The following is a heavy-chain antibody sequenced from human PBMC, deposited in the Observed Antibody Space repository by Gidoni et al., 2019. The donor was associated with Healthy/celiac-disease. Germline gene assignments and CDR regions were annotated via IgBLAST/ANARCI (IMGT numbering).Heavy chain of an antibody. V-gene: IGHV3-13*01. CDR3: ARGPHCSGGSCYPSMDV. CDR1: GFPFSSYD. D-gene: IGHD2-15*01. J-gene: IGHJ6*02. CDR2: IGTAGDT. Sequence: EVQLVESGGGLVQPGGSLRLSCAASGFPFSSYDMHWVRQATGKGLEWVSAIGTAGDTYYPGSVKGRFTISRENAKNSLYLQMNSLRAGDTAVYYCARGPHCSGGSCYPSMDVWGQGTTVTVSS.